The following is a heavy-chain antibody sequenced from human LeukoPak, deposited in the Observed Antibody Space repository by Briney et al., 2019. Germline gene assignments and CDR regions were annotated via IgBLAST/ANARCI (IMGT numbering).Heavy chain of an antibody. CDR2: ISAYNGNT. D-gene: IGHD4-17*01. CDR1: GGTFSSYG. J-gene: IGHJ4*02. V-gene: IGHV1-18*01. Sequence: ASVEVSCKASGGTFSSYGISWVRQAPGQGLEWMGWISAYNGNTNYAQKLQGRVTMTTDTSTSTAYMELRSLRSDDTAVYYCARMMGLRGLTRVDYWGQGTLVTVSS. CDR3: ARMMGLRGLTRVDY.